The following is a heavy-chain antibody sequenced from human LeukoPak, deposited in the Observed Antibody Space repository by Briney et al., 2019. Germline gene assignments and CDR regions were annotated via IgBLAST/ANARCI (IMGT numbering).Heavy chain of an antibody. V-gene: IGHV4-59*01. CDR2: IYYSGST. CDR3: ARELYCSSTSCHGVWFDR. CDR1: GGSISSCY. D-gene: IGHD2-2*01. Sequence: SETLSLTCPDSGGSISSCYWSWIRQPPGKGLEWIGYIYYSGSTNYNPSLKSRVTISVDTSKNQFSLKLSSVTAADTAVYYCARELYCSSTSCHGVWFDRWGQGTLVTVSS. J-gene: IGHJ5*02.